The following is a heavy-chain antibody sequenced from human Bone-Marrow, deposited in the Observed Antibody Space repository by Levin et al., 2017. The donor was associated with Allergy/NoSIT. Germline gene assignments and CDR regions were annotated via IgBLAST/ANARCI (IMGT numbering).Heavy chain of an antibody. J-gene: IGHJ4*02. CDR2: IKSKTDGGTT. CDR3: TTDTPSAAGKNLHY. V-gene: IGHV3-15*01. CDR1: GFTFSNAW. Sequence: GGSLRLSCAAFGFTFSNAWMSWVRQAPGKGLEWVGRIKSKTDGGTTDYAAPVKGRFTISRDDSRNTLYLQMNSLKSEDTAVYYCTTDTPSAAGKNLHYWGQGTLVTVSS. D-gene: IGHD6-13*01.